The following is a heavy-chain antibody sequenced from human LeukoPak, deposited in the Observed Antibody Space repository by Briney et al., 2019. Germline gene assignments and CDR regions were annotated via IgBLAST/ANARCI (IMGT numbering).Heavy chain of an antibody. CDR1: GFTFGDYL. J-gene: IGHJ4*02. CDR3: SRGSGWLSVY. CDR2: ISGGTT. Sequence: GGSLRLACTASGFTFGDYLMSWFRQAPGKGLEWIGFISGGTTEYAASVKGRFTISRDDSTSIAYLQMNSLTTEDTAVYYCSRGSGWLSVYWGQGTLVTVSS. V-gene: IGHV3-49*03. D-gene: IGHD6-19*01.